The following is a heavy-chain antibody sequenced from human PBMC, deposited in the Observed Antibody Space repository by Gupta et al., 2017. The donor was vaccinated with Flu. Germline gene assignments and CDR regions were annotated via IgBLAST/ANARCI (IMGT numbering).Heavy chain of an antibody. CDR2: IVGGGGTT. Sequence: EVRLLESGGGLVQPGDSVTLSCATSGFSFVHSHMTWVRQSPGQGLEWLAIIVGGGGTTFYAESVRGRISISRDSSKNTLFLHIGSLRPDDTAVYYCAKDRGGGGYVFDHWGQRTTLIVSS. D-gene: IGHD3-22*01. CDR3: AKDRGGGGYVFDH. J-gene: IGHJ4*02. CDR1: GFSFVHSH. V-gene: IGHV3-23*01.